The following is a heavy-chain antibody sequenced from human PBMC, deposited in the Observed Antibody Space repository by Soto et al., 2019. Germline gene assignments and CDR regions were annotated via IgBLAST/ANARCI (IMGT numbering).Heavy chain of an antibody. V-gene: IGHV1-69*01. CDR1: GGTFSSYA. CDR3: ARGLYGSGSYFSNWFDP. Sequence: QVQLVQSGAEVKKPGSSVKVSCRASGGTFSSYAISWVRQAPGQGLEWMGGIIPIFGTANYAQKFQGRVTITADESTSTAYMELSSLRSEDTAVYYCARGLYGSGSYFSNWFDPWGQGTLVTVSS. D-gene: IGHD3-10*01. J-gene: IGHJ5*02. CDR2: IIPIFGTA.